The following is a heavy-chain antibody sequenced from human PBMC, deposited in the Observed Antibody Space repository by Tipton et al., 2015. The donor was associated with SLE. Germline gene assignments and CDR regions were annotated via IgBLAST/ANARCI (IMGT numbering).Heavy chain of an antibody. V-gene: IGHV4-39*07. CDR3: ARGRRRDSWNSPGSFDI. D-gene: IGHD1-7*01. J-gene: IGHJ3*02. CDR1: GGSISSSSYY. Sequence: TLSLTCTVSGGSISSSSYYWSWIRYPPGKGLEWIGEINHSGSTNYNPSLKSRVTISVDTSKNRFSLKLSSVTAADTAVYYCARGRRRDSWNSPGSFDIWGQGTMVTVSS. CDR2: INHSGST.